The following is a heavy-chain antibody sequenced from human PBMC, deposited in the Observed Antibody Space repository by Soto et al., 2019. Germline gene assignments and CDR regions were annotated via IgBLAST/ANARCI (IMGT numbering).Heavy chain of an antibody. V-gene: IGHV1-46*01. CDR2: INPNTGSA. CDR1: GYTFISYY. CDR3: ARDANDALTFHYYGMDV. Sequence: QVQLVQSGAEVKKPGASMKVSCKASGYTFISYYIHWVRQAPGQGLEGMGIINPNTGSASYAQKFQGSVSLTMDTSTSTVNMELSSLGSEDTAVYYCARDANDALTFHYYGMDVWGQGTTVTFSS. D-gene: IGHD1-1*01. J-gene: IGHJ6*02.